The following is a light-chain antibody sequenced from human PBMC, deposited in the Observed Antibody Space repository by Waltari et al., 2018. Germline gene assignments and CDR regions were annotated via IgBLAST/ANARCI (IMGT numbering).Light chain of an antibody. CDR3: LQRSRWPT. Sequence: EIVLTQSPGTLSLSPGERATLSCRASQNLNSYLAWYQQKPGQAPRLLIYLAVNRATGIPARFSGSGSGTDFTLTISSLEPEDFATYYCLQRSRWPTFGQGTKVEVK. CDR2: LAV. V-gene: IGKV3-11*01. J-gene: IGKJ1*01. CDR1: QNLNSY.